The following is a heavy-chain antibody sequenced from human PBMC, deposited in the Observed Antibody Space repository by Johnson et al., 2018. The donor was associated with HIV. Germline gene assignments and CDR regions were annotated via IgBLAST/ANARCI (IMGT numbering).Heavy chain of an antibody. D-gene: IGHD6-19*01. Sequence: VQLVESGGGLVQPGGSLRLSCAASGFTFSSYWMSWVRQAPGKGLEWVANIKQDGGEKYYVDSVRGRFTISRDNAKNSLYLQMNSLRAEDTAVYYCARDQGGQWLAYDAFDIWGQGTMVTVSS. CDR1: GFTFSSYW. V-gene: IGHV3-7*01. J-gene: IGHJ3*02. CDR3: ARDQGGQWLAYDAFDI. CDR2: IKQDGGEK.